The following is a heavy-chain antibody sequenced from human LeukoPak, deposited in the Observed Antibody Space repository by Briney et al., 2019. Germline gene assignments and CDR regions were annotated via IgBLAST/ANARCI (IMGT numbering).Heavy chain of an antibody. J-gene: IGHJ4*02. V-gene: IGHV3-23*01. D-gene: IGHD3-10*01. CDR3: AKRSGLLWFGELLGTETFDY. CDR1: GFTFSNYA. Sequence: GGSLRLSCAASGFTFSNYAMSWVRQAPGKGLEWVSGISGSGVMTYYADSVKGRFTISRHNSKNTVYLQMSSLRVEDTAVYYCAKRSGLLWFGELLGTETFDYWGQGTLVTVSS. CDR2: ISGSGVMT.